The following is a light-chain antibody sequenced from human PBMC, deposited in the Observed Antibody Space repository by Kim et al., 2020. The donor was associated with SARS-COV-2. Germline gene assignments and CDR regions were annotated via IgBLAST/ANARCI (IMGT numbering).Light chain of an antibody. CDR2: DVS. Sequence: HSLPTSSPGTSTDVGGYDYASWYHQHPGKAPTLIIYDVSNRPSGVSNRFSGSKSGNTASLTISGLQAEDEADYYCSSYTGSTPYVFGTVTKVTV. CDR3: SSYTGSTPYV. V-gene: IGLV2-14*03. J-gene: IGLJ1*01. CDR1: STDVGGYDY.